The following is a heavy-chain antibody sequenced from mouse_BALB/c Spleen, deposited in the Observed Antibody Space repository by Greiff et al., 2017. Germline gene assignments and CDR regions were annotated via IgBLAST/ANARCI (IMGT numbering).Heavy chain of an antibody. J-gene: IGHJ2*01. CDR1: GFTFSSFG. D-gene: IGHD3-3*01. CDR2: ISSGSSTI. CDR3: ARGDWLDY. Sequence: EVQGVESGGGLVQPGGSRKLSCAASGFTFSSFGMHWVRQAPEKGLEWVAYISSGSSTIYYADTVKGRFTISRDNPKNTLFLQMTSLRSEDTAMYYCARGDWLDYWGQGTTLTVSS. V-gene: IGHV5-17*02.